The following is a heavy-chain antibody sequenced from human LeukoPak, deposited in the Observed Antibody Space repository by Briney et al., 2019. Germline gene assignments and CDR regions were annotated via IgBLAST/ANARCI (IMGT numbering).Heavy chain of an antibody. CDR3: AKGERITMIVVVITLDV. V-gene: IGHV3-23*01. CDR2: VSGGGGGT. Sequence: GGSLRLSCAASGFTFSSYAMSWVRQAPGKGLEWVAAVSGGGGGTYYADSVKGRFTISRDTSKNTLYLQMNSLRAEDTAVYYCAKGERITMIVVVITLDVWGQGTTVTVSS. D-gene: IGHD3-22*01. J-gene: IGHJ6*02. CDR1: GFTFSSYA.